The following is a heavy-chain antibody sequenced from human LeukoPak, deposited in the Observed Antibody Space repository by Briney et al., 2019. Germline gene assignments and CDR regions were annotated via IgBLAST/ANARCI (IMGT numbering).Heavy chain of an antibody. CDR1: GGSISSYY. Sequence: SETLSLTCTVSGGSISSYYWSWIRQPPGKGLEWIGYIYYSGSTNYNPSLKSRVTISVDTSKNQFSLKLSSVTAADTAVYYCARSIAVAGIFDYWGQGTLVTVSS. J-gene: IGHJ4*02. CDR3: ARSIAVAGIFDY. D-gene: IGHD6-19*01. CDR2: IYYSGST. V-gene: IGHV4-59*01.